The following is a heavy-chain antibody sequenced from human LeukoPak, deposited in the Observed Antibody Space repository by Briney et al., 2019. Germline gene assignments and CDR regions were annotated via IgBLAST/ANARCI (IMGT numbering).Heavy chain of an antibody. CDR1: GYTFTGYY. D-gene: IGHD3-10*01. Sequence: ASVKVSCKASGYTFTGYYMHWVRQAPGQGLEWMGWINPNSGGTNYAQKFQGWVTMTRDTSISTAYMELSRLRSDDTAVYYCARDRFTMVRGVIPNWFDPWGQGTLVIVSS. CDR3: ARDRFTMVRGVIPNWFDP. J-gene: IGHJ5*02. V-gene: IGHV1-2*04. CDR2: INPNSGGT.